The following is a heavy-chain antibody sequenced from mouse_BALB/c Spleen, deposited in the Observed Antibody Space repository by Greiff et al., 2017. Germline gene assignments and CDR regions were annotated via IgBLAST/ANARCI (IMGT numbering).Heavy chain of an antibody. Sequence: EVKLVESGGGLVKPGGSLKLSCAASGFTFSDYYMYWVRQTPEKRLEWVATISDGGSYTYYPDSVKGRFTISRDNAKNNLYLQMSSLKSEDTAMYYCARDRDDGSPWFAYWGQGTLVTVSA. D-gene: IGHD2-12*01. V-gene: IGHV5-4*02. CDR2: ISDGGSYT. J-gene: IGHJ3*01. CDR3: ARDRDDGSPWFAY. CDR1: GFTFSDYY.